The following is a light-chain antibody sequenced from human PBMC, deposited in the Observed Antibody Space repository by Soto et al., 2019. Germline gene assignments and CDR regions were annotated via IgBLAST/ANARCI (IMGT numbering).Light chain of an antibody. CDR3: QQYNSYST. CDR1: QSIRSW. V-gene: IGKV1-5*01. J-gene: IGKJ1*01. CDR2: DAS. Sequence: DIQMTQSPSTLSASVGDRVTITCRASQSIRSWLAWYQQKPGKAPKLLIYDASSLESGVPSRFSGSGSGTEFTLTISSLQHDDFATYYCQQYNSYSTFGQGTNVEIK.